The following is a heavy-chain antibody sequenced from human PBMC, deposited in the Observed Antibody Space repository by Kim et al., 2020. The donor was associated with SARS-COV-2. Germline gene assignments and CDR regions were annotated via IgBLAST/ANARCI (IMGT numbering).Heavy chain of an antibody. V-gene: IGHV4-61*02. D-gene: IGHD3-22*01. CDR1: GGSISSGSYY. CDR2: IYTSGST. CDR3: ARETYYYDSSGYYFY. J-gene: IGHJ4*02. Sequence: SETLSLTCTVSGGSISSGSYYWSWIRQPAGKGLEWIGRIYTSGSTNYNPSLKSRVTISVDTSKNQFSLKLSSVTAADTAVYYCARETYYYDSSGYYFYWGQGTLVTVSS.